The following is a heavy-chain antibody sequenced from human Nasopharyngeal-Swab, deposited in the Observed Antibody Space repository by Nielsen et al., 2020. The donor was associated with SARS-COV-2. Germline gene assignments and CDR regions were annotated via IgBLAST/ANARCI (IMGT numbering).Heavy chain of an antibody. D-gene: IGHD3-22*01. Sequence: GESLKISCSASGFTFSSYTMHWVRQAPGKGLEHVSAISSNGGSTYYADSVKGRFTISRDNSKNTLNLQMSSLRAEDTAVYYCAKDTYYDSSGYFLFGYAFDIWGQGTMVTVSS. CDR2: ISSNGGST. J-gene: IGHJ3*02. CDR3: AKDTYYDSSGYFLFGYAFDI. V-gene: IGHV3-64D*06. CDR1: GFTFSSYT.